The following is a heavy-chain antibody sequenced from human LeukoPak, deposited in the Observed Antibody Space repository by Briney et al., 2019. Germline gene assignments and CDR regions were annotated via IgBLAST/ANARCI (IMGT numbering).Heavy chain of an antibody. CDR3: ATAVDNWNYEGAFDI. D-gene: IGHD1-7*01. CDR2: FDPEADET. Sequence: ASVKVSCKVFGSTLTQLSMHWVRQAPGKGLEWMGGFDPEADETVYAQNFHGRVTVTDDTLSDTTYMELSSLRSEDTAVYYCATAVDNWNYEGAFDIWGQGTMVTVSS. J-gene: IGHJ3*02. CDR1: GSTLTQLS. V-gene: IGHV1-24*01.